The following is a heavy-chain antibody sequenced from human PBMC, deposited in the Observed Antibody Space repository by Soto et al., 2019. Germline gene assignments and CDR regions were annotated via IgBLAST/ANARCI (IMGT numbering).Heavy chain of an antibody. V-gene: IGHV4-39*01. CDR2: IYYSGST. CDR3: ARHGSTGVCSSTSCYKAYGMDV. CDR1: GGSISSSSYY. D-gene: IGHD2-2*02. J-gene: IGHJ6*01. Sequence: PSETLSLTCTVSGGSISSSSYYWGWIRQPPGKGLEWIGSIYYSGSTYYNPSLKSRVTISVDTSKNQFSLKLSSVTAADTAVYYCARHGSTGVCSSTSCYKAYGMDVWRQG.